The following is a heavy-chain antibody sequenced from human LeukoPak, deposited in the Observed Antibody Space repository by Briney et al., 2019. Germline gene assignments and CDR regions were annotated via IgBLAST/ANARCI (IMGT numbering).Heavy chain of an antibody. CDR3: ARRGGNSFYYYYYMDV. V-gene: IGHV4-59*12. J-gene: IGHJ6*03. CDR1: GGSISSYY. CDR2: IYYSGST. Sequence: PSETLSLTCTVSGGSISSYYWSWIRQPPGKGLEWIGYIYYSGSTNYNPSLKSRVTISVDTSKNQFSLKLSSVTAADTAVYYCARRGGNSFYYYYYMDVWGKGTTVTISS. D-gene: IGHD4-23*01.